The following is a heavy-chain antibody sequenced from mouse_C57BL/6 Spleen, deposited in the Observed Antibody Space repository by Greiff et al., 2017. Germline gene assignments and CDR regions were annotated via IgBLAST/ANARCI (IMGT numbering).Heavy chain of an antibody. CDR1: GFTFSDYG. CDR2: ISSGSSNI. V-gene: IGHV5-17*01. Sequence: EVKLVESGGGLVKPGWSLKLSCAASGFTFSDYGMHWVRQAPEKGLEWVAYISSGSSNIYYPDTVKGRFTISRDNAKNTLYLQMTSLRSEDTAMYWCERDRGGANYFGYWGQGTTLTVSA. J-gene: IGHJ2*01. D-gene: IGHD3-2*01. CDR3: ERDRGGANYFGY.